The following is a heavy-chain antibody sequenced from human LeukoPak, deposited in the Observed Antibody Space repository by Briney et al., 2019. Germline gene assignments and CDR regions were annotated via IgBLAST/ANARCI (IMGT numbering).Heavy chain of an antibody. CDR3: VRDGVGAPPFDY. Sequence: PGGSLRLSCAASGFTFSSHWMHWVRQTPGKGLVWVSRIKSDGSSVDYADSVKGRFTISRDNAKNTLYLQMNSLGAEDMAVYYCVRDGVGAPPFDYWGQGALVTVSS. D-gene: IGHD1-26*01. CDR2: IKSDGSSV. V-gene: IGHV3-74*01. J-gene: IGHJ4*02. CDR1: GFTFSSHW.